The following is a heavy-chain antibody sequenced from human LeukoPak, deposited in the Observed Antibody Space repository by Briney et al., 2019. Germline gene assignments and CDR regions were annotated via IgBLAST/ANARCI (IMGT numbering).Heavy chain of an antibody. Sequence: GGSLRLSCAASGFTFSSYGMHWVHQAPGKGLEWVAVIWYDGSNKYYADSVKGRFTISRDNSKNTLYLQMNSLRAEDTAVYYCARDGTVTTMDYWGQGTLVTVSS. V-gene: IGHV3-33*01. CDR3: ARDGTVTTMDY. J-gene: IGHJ4*02. D-gene: IGHD4-17*01. CDR2: IWYDGSNK. CDR1: GFTFSSYG.